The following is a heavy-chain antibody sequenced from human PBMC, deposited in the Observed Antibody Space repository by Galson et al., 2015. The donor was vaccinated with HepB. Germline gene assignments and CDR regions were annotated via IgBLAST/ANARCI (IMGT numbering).Heavy chain of an antibody. CDR1: GYTFTGYY. CDR3: ARDRESWGSRDSSGWYEGFDY. D-gene: IGHD6-19*01. J-gene: IGHJ4*02. CDR2: IYPNSGGT. V-gene: IGHV1-2*02. Sequence: SVKVSCKASGYTFTGYYMHWVRQAPGQGLEWMGWIYPNSGGTNYAQKFQGRVTMTRDTSISTAYMELSRLRSDDTAVYYCARDRESWGSRDSSGWYEGFDYWGQGTLVTVSS.